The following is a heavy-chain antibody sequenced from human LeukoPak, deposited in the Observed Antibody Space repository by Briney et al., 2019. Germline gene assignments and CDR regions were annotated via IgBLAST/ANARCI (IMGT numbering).Heavy chain of an antibody. CDR1: GFTFSSYA. V-gene: IGHV3-23*01. CDR2: ISDSGDYT. J-gene: IGHJ4*02. CDR3: AKDTSIGKYCTNGVCSPFDY. D-gene: IGHD2-8*01. Sequence: GGPLRLSCAGSGFTFSSYAMSWVRQAPGQGLEWVSVISDSGDYTSYADSVRGRFTISRDNSRNTLYPQMISLRPEDTAVYYCAKDTSIGKYCTNGVCSPFDYWGQGTLVTVSS.